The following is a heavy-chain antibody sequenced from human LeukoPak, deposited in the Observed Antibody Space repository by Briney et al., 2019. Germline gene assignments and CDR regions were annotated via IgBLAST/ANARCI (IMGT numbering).Heavy chain of an antibody. CDR1: GFAFANYW. CDR2: MNQDGSET. D-gene: IGHD3-10*01. CDR3: ARDRGPNTFDY. Sequence: PGGSLRLSCADSGFAFANYWMIWVRQAPGKGLEWVASMNQDGSETHYVDSVNGRFTISRDNAKNSLYLQMSSLRAEDTAVYYCARDRGPNTFDYWGQGTLVTVSS. J-gene: IGHJ4*02. V-gene: IGHV3-7*01.